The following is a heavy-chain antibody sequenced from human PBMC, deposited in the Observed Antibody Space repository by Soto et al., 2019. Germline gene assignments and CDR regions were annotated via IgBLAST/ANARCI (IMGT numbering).Heavy chain of an antibody. D-gene: IGHD2-21*02. CDR1: GYAFTWFN. CDR2: INPSGGST. CDR3: ARDGDVVVVTAIQYYYYYYGMDV. Sequence: ASVKVSCKASGYAFTWFNIHWVRQAPGQRLEWMGIINPSGGSTSYAQKFQGRVTMTRDTSTSTVYMELSSLRSEDTAVYYCARDGDVVVVTAIQYYYYYYGMDVWGQGTTVTVSS. V-gene: IGHV1-46*03. J-gene: IGHJ6*02.